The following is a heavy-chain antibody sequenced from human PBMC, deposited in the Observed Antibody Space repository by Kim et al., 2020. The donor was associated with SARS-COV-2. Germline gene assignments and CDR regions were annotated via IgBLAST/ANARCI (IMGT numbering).Heavy chain of an antibody. J-gene: IGHJ2*01. CDR3: ARAGSYYYDSSGYSYWYFDL. Sequence: RVTISVDTSKNQFSLKLSSVTAADTAVYYCARAGSYYYDSSGYSYWYFDLWGRGTLVTVSS. D-gene: IGHD3-22*01. V-gene: IGHV4-59*01.